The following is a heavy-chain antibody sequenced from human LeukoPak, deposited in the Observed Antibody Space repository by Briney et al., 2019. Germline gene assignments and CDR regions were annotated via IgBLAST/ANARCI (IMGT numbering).Heavy chain of an antibody. CDR3: ARGFTAHYYYYMDV. D-gene: IGHD3-16*01. V-gene: IGHV3-53*01. CDR2: IYSGGST. CDR1: GFTVSSNY. Sequence: GGSLRLSCAASGFTVSSNYMSWVRQAPGKGLEWVSVIYSGGSTYYADSVKGRFTISRDNSKNTLYLQMNSLRAEDTAVYYCARGFTAHYYYYMDVRGKGTTVTVSS. J-gene: IGHJ6*03.